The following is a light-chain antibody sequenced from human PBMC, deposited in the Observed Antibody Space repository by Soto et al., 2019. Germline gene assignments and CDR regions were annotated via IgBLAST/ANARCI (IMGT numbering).Light chain of an antibody. Sequence: EIVMTQSPRSLPVTPGEPASISCRSSQSLLHSNGYNYLDCYLQKLGQSPQLLIYAGSNRASGVTDRFSGSGSGTDFTLKISRVEAEDVGVYYCMQALHPLQYTFGQGTKLEIK. J-gene: IGKJ2*01. CDR3: MQALHPLQYT. CDR1: QSLLHSNGYNY. V-gene: IGKV2-28*01. CDR2: AGS.